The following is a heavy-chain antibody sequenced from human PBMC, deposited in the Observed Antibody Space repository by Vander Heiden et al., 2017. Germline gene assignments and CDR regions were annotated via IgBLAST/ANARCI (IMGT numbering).Heavy chain of an antibody. J-gene: IGHJ4*02. CDR1: GFTFRSYS. D-gene: IGHD6-19*01. V-gene: IGHV3-21*01. CDR2: ISSSSSYI. CDR3: ARDRGYSSGWYVDY. Sequence: EVQLVESGGGLVKPGGSLTLSCAASGFTFRSYSMNWVRQAPGKGLEWVSSISSSSSYIYYADSVKGRFTISRDNAKNSLYLQMNSLRAEDTAVYYCARDRGYSSGWYVDYWGQGTLVTVSS.